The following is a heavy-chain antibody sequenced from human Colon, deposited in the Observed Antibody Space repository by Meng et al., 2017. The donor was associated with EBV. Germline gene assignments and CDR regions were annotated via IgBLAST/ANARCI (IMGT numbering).Heavy chain of an antibody. Sequence: QVQLQESAAGLVKPSQTLSLTCTVSGRSMSRGNYYCSWIRQPPGKGLEWIGYIHHSGSAYYNPSLKSRVSISVDTSKNQFSLNLNSMTAADTAVYYCASFDHIPRRNYFDYWGQGTLVTVSS. CDR1: GRSMSRGNYY. J-gene: IGHJ4*02. D-gene: IGHD2-21*01. CDR3: ASFDHIPRRNYFDY. V-gene: IGHV4-30-4*01. CDR2: IHHSGSA.